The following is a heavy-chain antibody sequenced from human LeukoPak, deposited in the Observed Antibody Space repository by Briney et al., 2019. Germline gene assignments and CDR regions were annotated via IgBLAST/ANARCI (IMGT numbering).Heavy chain of an antibody. CDR1: GFTFSSYW. CDR2: ISSGSSNK. J-gene: IGHJ4*02. CDR3: ARSMGPGHYYVADY. Sequence: QAGGSLRLSCAASGFTFSSYWMSWVRQTPEKGLEWVSYISSGSSNKYYADSVKGRFTISRDNAKNSLFLQMNSLRVEDTAVYYCARSMGPGHYYVADYWGQGTLVTVSS. V-gene: IGHV3-48*01. D-gene: IGHD3-22*01.